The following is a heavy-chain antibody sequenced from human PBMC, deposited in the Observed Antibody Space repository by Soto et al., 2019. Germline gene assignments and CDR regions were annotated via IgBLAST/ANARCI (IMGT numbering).Heavy chain of an antibody. CDR1: GGSFSGYY. Sequence: SETLSLTCAVYGGSFSGYYWSWIRQPPGKGLEWIGEINHSGSTNYNPSLKSRVTISVDTSKNQFSLKLSSVTAADTAVYYCARGTRITGTTGDYYFDYWGQGTLVTVSS. J-gene: IGHJ4*02. CDR2: INHSGST. V-gene: IGHV4-34*01. CDR3: ARGTRITGTTGDYYFDY. D-gene: IGHD1-7*01.